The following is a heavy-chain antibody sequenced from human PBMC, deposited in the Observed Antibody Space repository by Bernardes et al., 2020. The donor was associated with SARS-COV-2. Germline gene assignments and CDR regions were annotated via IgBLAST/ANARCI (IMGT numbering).Heavy chain of an antibody. D-gene: IGHD3-10*01. Sequence: GGSLRPSCAALGSTFSSYAMSWVRHAPVTGPERASAISNSGGTTYYVDSVKGRFTISRDNSKSTLYLQMNSLRAEDTAVYYCVKVSGSYRLDYWGQGTLVTVSS. CDR2: ISNSGGTT. V-gene: IGHV3-23*01. CDR3: VKVSGSYRLDY. J-gene: IGHJ4*02. CDR1: GSTFSSYA.